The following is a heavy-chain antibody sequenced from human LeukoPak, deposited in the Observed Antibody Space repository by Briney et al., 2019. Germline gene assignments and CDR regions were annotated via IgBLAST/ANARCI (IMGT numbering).Heavy chain of an antibody. D-gene: IGHD2-2*01. V-gene: IGHV3-48*02. CDR3: ARGIGGPAGKGYYFDY. Sequence: GGSLRLSCAASGFTFSNYSMNWVRQAPGKGLEWVSYISTRSGTIYYTDSVKGRFTISRDNAKNSLYLQMNSLRDEDTAVYYCARGIGGPAGKGYYFDYWGQGTLVTVSS. J-gene: IGHJ4*02. CDR2: ISTRSGTI. CDR1: GFTFSNYS.